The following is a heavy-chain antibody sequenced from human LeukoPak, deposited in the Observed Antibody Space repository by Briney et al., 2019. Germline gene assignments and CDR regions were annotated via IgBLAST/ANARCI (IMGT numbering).Heavy chain of an antibody. V-gene: IGHV3-9*01. Sequence: PGGSLRLSCAASGFTFDDYAMHWVRQAPGKGLEWVSGISGNSGSIGYADSVKGRFTISRDNAKNSLYLQMNSLRAEDTALYYCAKATSSGWDHYFDYWGQGTLVTVSS. J-gene: IGHJ4*02. CDR3: AKATSSGWDHYFDY. CDR1: GFTFDDYA. CDR2: ISGNSGSI. D-gene: IGHD6-19*01.